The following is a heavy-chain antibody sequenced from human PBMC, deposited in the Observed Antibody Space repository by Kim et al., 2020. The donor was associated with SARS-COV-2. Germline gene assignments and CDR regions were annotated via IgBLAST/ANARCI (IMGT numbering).Heavy chain of an antibody. D-gene: IGHD5-18*01. CDR2: IIPIFGTA. CDR1: GGTFSSYA. CDR3: ARGFVDTAMVFYYYYGMDV. V-gene: IGHV1-69*13. J-gene: IGHJ6*02. Sequence: SVKVSCKASGGTFSSYAISWVRQAPGQGLEWMGGIIPIFGTANYAQKFQGRVTITADESTSTAYMELSSLRSEDTAVYYCARGFVDTAMVFYYYYGMDVWGQGTTVTVSS.